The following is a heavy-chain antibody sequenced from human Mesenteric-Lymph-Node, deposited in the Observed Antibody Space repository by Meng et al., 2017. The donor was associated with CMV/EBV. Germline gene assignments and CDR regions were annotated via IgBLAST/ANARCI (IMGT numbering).Heavy chain of an antibody. CDR3: ARDLSIVGATTGPMTPGDYGMDV. CDR1: GFTFSSYA. D-gene: IGHD1-26*01. V-gene: IGHV3-30*04. CDR2: ISYDGSNK. Sequence: GESLKISCAASGFTFSSYAMHWVRQAPGKGLEWVAVISYDGSNKYYADSVKGRFTISRDNSKNTLYLQMNSLRAEDTAVYYCARDLSIVGATTGPMTPGDYGMDVWGQGTTVTVSS. J-gene: IGHJ6*02.